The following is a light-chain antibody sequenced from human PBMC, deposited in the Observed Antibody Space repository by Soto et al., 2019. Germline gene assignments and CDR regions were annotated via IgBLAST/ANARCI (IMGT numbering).Light chain of an antibody. CDR1: NSDVGGYNY. CDR2: EVS. V-gene: IGLV2-14*01. CDR3: ISYTSSSTWV. J-gene: IGLJ3*02. Sequence: QSVLTQPASVSGSPGQSITISCTGTNSDVGGYNYVSWYQQHPGKAPKLMIYEVSNRPSGVSDRFSGSRSGNTASLTISGLQAEDESDYYCISYTSSSTWVFGGGTKLTVL.